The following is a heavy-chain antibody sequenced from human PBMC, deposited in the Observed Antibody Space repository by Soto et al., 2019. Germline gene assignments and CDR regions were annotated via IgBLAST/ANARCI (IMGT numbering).Heavy chain of an antibody. J-gene: IGHJ5*02. Sequence: SETLCLTCAVYGVSFSGYYWSWIRPPPGKGLEWLGEINHSGSTNYNPSLKSRVTISVDTSKNQFSLKLSSVTAADTAVYYCASPAYSSSSGARTPEVSGWFDPWGQGTLVTVSS. CDR1: GVSFSGYY. CDR2: INHSGST. D-gene: IGHD6-6*01. CDR3: ASPAYSSSSGARTPEVSGWFDP. V-gene: IGHV4-34*01.